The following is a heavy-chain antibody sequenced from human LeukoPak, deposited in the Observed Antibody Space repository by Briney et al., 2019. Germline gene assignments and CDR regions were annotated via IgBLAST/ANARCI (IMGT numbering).Heavy chain of an antibody. CDR2: IYPRDSAT. Sequence: GASRKTSCKGSESRFPNYWIGWVRQTPGKGPEWMGSIYPRDSATRYSPSFQGQVTISVDKSSSTAYLQWSRLKASDSAMYYCSRRGEGKHLDYWGQGTLVTVSS. V-gene: IGHV5-51*01. J-gene: IGHJ4*02. CDR3: SRRGEGKHLDY. CDR1: ESRFPNYW. D-gene: IGHD3-10*01.